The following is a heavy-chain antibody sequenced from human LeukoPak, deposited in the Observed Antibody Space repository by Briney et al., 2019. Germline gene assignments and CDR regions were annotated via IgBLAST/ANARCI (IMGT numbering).Heavy chain of an antibody. J-gene: IGHJ4*02. CDR3: ARPLTGTAPEIRY. D-gene: IGHD3-9*01. CDR2: MNPNSGNT. V-gene: IGHV1-8*01. Sequence: ASVKVSCKASGYTFTSYDINWVRQATGQGLEWMGWMNPNSGNTSYAQKFRGRVTMTRNTSISTAYMELSSLRSEDTAVYYCARPLTGTAPEIRYWGQGTLVTVSS. CDR1: GYTFTSYD.